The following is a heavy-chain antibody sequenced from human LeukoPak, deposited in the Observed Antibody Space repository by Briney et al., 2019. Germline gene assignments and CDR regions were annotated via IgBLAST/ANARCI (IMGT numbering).Heavy chain of an antibody. Sequence: PGGSLRLSCAASEFTFSGHAMHWVRQAPVKGLEWVALISYDGTHKYYADSVKGRFTISRDNSKNTLYLQMNSLRAEDTAVYYCAREFQREDAFDIWGQGTMVTVSS. J-gene: IGHJ3*02. CDR1: EFTFSGHA. D-gene: IGHD1-26*01. V-gene: IGHV3-30-3*01. CDR2: ISYDGTHK. CDR3: AREFQREDAFDI.